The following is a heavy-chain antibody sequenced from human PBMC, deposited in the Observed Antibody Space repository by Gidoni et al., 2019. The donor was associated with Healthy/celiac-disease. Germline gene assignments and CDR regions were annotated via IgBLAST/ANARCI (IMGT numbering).Heavy chain of an antibody. CDR2: IYPGDVDT. J-gene: IGHJ4*02. Sequence: DVQLVQSGAELKKPVESLKISCKRSGYSFTSYWIACVRQMPGKGLEWMGIIYPGDVDTRYSPSCQGQVTIAADKAISTAYLQWSSLKAEDTAMYYCARRGDSGSYSGGFDYWGQGTLVTVSS. CDR3: ARRGDSGSYSGGFDY. V-gene: IGHV5-51*01. CDR1: GYSFTSYW. D-gene: IGHD1-26*01.